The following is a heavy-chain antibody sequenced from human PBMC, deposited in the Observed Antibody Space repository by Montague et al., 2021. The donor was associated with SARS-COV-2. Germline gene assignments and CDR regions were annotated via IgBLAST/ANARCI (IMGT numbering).Heavy chain of an antibody. CDR2: INHGGNT. CDR1: GSSFSGYY. V-gene: IGHV4-34*01. J-gene: IGHJ6*03. D-gene: IGHD2-15*01. CDR3: ARLRDGVVPSPILGIGPYFTYYYMDV. Sequence: SETLSLTCAVHGSSFSGYYWNWIRQSPGKGLEWIGEINHGGNTNYNPSLKNRLTISVDTSKNQFSLKLTSVAATDTAVYYCARLRDGVVPSPILGIGPYFTYYYMDVWGKGTTVTVSS.